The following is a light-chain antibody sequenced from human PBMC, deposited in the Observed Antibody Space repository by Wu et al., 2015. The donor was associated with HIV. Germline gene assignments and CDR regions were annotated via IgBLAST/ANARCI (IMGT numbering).Light chain of an antibody. V-gene: IGKV3-20*01. CDR1: QSVISTY. CDR2: DAS. Sequence: EIVLTQSPGTLSLSPGERASLFCRASQSVISTYLAWYQQKPGQAPRLLIYDASSRATGIPDRFSGSGSGTDFTLTINRLEPEDSAVYYCQHYGSLPLTFGGGTKVEIK. J-gene: IGKJ4*01. CDR3: QHYGSLPLT.